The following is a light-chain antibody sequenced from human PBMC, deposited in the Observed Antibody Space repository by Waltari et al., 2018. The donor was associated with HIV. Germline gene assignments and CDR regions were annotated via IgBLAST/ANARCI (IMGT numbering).Light chain of an antibody. V-gene: IGLV1-47*01. Sequence: QSVLTQPPSASGTPGQRVTISCSGSRYNIGSNYVYWHQDLPGTAPKLLIYRNNQRPSGVPDRFSGSKSGTSASLAISGLRSEDEAAYYCATWDDSLSGSVLFGGGTKLTVL. CDR2: RNN. CDR3: ATWDDSLSGSVL. CDR1: RYNIGSNY. J-gene: IGLJ2*01.